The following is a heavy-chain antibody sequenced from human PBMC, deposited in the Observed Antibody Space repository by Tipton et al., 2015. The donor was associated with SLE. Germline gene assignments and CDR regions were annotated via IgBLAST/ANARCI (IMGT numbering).Heavy chain of an antibody. CDR2: INQDGSEK. CDR3: GGGYYHLYFDY. V-gene: IGHV3-7*03. J-gene: IGHJ4*02. D-gene: IGHD2-21*01. Sequence: SLRLSCVGSGFTFSAYWMSWVRQAPGKGLEWVASINQDGSEKSYVDSVKGRFTISRDNTKNSLYLQMNSLRAEDTAVYYCGGGYYHLYFDYWGQGALVTVSS. CDR1: GFTFSAYW.